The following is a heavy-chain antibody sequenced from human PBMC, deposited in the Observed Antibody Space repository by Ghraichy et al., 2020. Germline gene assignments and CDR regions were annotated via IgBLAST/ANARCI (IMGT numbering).Heavy chain of an antibody. J-gene: IGHJ4*02. Sequence: SVNVSCKASGGTFSSYTISWVRQAPGQGLEWMGAIIPIFGTTDYAQEFQDRVTITADESTNTVYMELRSLRSEDTAVYYCARDLKDGVLLWFGELLDWGQGTLVTVSS. CDR3: ARDLKDGVLLWFGELLD. D-gene: IGHD3-10*01. CDR2: IIPIFGTT. V-gene: IGHV1-69*13. CDR1: GGTFSSYT.